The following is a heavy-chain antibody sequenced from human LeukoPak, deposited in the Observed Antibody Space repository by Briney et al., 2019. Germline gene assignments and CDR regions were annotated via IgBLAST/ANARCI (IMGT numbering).Heavy chain of an antibody. CDR1: DYSITNGDY. CDR3: ARNSTSGFFDY. D-gene: IGHD2/OR15-2a*01. V-gene: IGHV4-38-2*01. J-gene: IGHJ4*02. CDR2: IYNSAST. Sequence: SETLSLTCVGSDYSITNGDYWGWIRQSPGNGLEWIGSIYNSASTHYNPSLKSRVTILVDTSKNEFSLKMTSVTAADTAMYYCARNSTSGFFDYWGQGTLATVSS.